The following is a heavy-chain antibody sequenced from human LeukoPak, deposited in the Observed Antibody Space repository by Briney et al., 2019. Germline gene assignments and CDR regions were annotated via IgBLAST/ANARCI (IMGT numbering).Heavy chain of an antibody. CDR2: IYPGDSDT. Sequence: GESLKISCKGSGYSFTSYWIGWVRQMPGKGLEWMGIIYPGDSDTRYSPSFQGQVTISADKSISTAYLQWSSLKASDTAMYYCARLQTAMVSDDAFDIWGQGTMVTVSS. CDR1: GYSFTSYW. CDR3: ARLQTAMVSDDAFDI. D-gene: IGHD5-18*01. J-gene: IGHJ3*02. V-gene: IGHV5-51*01.